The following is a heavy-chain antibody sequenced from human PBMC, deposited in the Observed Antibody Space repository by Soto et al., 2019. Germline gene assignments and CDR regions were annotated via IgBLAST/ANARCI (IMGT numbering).Heavy chain of an antibody. CDR2: ISAHNGNT. J-gene: IGHJ4*02. V-gene: IGHV1-18*01. CDR1: GYGFTTYG. Sequence: QVHLVQSGAEVKKPGASVKVSCKGSGYGFTTYGITWVRQAPGQGLEWMAWISAHNGNTNYAQKLQGRVTVTRDTSTSTAYMELRSLRSDDTAVYYCARGRYVDYWGQGALATVSS. D-gene: IGHD1-1*01. CDR3: ARGRYVDY.